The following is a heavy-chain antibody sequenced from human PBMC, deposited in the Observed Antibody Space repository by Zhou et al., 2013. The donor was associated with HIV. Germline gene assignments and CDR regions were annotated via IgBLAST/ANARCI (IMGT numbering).Heavy chain of an antibody. V-gene: IGHV1-2*02. J-gene: IGHJ4*02. D-gene: IGHD5-12*01. CDR3: ARVVGDTKNVVATIGGGFDY. CDR2: INPTTGGT. CDR1: GYTFTSYY. Sequence: QVQLVQSASEILKPGATAKVSCKTSGYTFTSYYIHWLRQAPGQRLEVIGMINPTTGGTTYTQKFQARVIMTRDTSISTTFLFLSSLRSDDTAVYYCARVVGDTKNVVATIGGGFDYWGQGTLGHRLL.